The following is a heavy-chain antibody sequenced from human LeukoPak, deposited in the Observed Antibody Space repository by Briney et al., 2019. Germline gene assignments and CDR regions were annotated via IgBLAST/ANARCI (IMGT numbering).Heavy chain of an antibody. CDR2: INPNSGGT. CDR3: AREPPITMVRGVINPWFDP. Sequence: GASVKVSCKASGYTFTGYYMHWVRQAPGQGLEWMGWINPNSGGTNYAQKFQGRVTMTRDTSISTAYMELSRLRSDDTAVYYCAREPPITMVRGVINPWFDPWGQGTLVTVSS. V-gene: IGHV1-2*02. CDR1: GYTFTGYY. D-gene: IGHD3-10*01. J-gene: IGHJ5*02.